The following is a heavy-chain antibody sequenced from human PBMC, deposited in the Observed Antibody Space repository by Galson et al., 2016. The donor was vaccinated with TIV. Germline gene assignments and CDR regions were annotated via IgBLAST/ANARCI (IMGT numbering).Heavy chain of an antibody. CDR2: INPNSGGT. D-gene: IGHD5-12*01. CDR1: GYTFTGYF. CDR3: ARAPTLIVANIYWYFDL. V-gene: IGHV1-2*02. J-gene: IGHJ2*01. Sequence: SVKVSCKASGYTFTGYFMHWVRQAPGQGLEWMGWINPNSGGTNYAQKFQGRVTMTRDTAINTAYMELSSLISDDTAMYFCARAPTLIVANIYWYFDLWGRGTLVTVSS.